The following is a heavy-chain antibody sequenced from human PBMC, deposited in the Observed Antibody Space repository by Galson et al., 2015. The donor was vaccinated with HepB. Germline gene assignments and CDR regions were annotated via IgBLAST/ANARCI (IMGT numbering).Heavy chain of an antibody. CDR3: AKGIYLWANAAFDI. V-gene: IGHV3-23*01. CDR2: ISDSGGRT. CDR1: GFTLSSYA. J-gene: IGHJ3*02. Sequence: SLRLSCAASGFTLSSYAMSWVRQAPGKGLEGVSGISDSGGRTYYADSVKGRFTISRDNSKNTLSLQMNSLRVEDTAIYYCAKGIYLWANAAFDIWGQGTVVTVSS. D-gene: IGHD2-2*02.